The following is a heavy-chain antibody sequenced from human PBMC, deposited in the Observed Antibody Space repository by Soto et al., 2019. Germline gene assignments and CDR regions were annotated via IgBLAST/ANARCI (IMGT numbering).Heavy chain of an antibody. J-gene: IGHJ4*02. CDR3: ARETRSGGSLSLDY. CDR1: GYTFTSYD. CDR2: MNPTSGNT. V-gene: IGHV1-8*01. D-gene: IGHD2-15*01. Sequence: QVQLVQSGAEVKKPGASVKVSCKASGYTFTSYDINWVRQATGQGLEWMGWMNPTSGNTGYAQKFQGRVTMTRNTSISTAYMELSSLRSEDTAVYDCARETRSGGSLSLDYWGQGTLVTVSS.